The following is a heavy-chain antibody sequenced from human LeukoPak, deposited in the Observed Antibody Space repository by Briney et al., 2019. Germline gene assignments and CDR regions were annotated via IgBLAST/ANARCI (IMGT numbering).Heavy chain of an antibody. Sequence: GGSLRLSCAASGFTFSSYAIHWVRQAPGRGLEYVSAISSTGGSTYYTDSVKGRFTISRDNSKNMLYLQMGSLRAEDMAVYYCARTGYDSSGYYSASDYWGQGTLVTVSS. V-gene: IGHV3-64*02. CDR1: GFTFSSYA. J-gene: IGHJ4*02. CDR2: ISSTGGST. D-gene: IGHD3-22*01. CDR3: ARTGYDSSGYYSASDY.